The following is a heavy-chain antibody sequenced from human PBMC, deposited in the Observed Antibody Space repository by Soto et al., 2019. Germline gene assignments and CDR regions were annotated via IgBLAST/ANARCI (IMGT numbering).Heavy chain of an antibody. D-gene: IGHD5-12*01. Sequence: PSETLSLTCTVSGGSISSYYWSWIRQPPGKGLEWIGYIYYSGSTNYNPSLKSRVTISVDTSKNQFSLKLSSVTAADTAVYYCARGGDGYLPYYYGMDVWGQGTTVTVS. CDR3: ARGGDGYLPYYYGMDV. V-gene: IGHV4-59*01. J-gene: IGHJ6*02. CDR2: IYYSGST. CDR1: GGSISSYY.